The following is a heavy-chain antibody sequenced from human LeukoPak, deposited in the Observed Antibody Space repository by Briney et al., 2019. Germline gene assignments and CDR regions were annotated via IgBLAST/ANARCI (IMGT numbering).Heavy chain of an antibody. CDR2: IYYRSKWSN. Sequence: SQTLSLTCAISGDSVSSKSVWNWIRQSPSRGLEWLGRIYYRSKWSNNHAVSVKSRITINPDTSKNRFSLQLSSVTAEDTAVYYCARGDQNFDYWGQGTLVTVSS. J-gene: IGHJ4*02. CDR1: GDSVSSKSV. V-gene: IGHV6-1*01. D-gene: IGHD5-24*01. CDR3: ARGDQNFDY.